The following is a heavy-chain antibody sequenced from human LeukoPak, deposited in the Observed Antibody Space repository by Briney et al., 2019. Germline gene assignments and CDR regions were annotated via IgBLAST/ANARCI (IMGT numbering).Heavy chain of an antibody. CDR1: GFTFSSYA. V-gene: IGHV3-23*01. CDR3: ARDREGFGESYFDY. J-gene: IGHJ4*02. D-gene: IGHD3-10*01. Sequence: GGSLRLSCAASGFTFSSYAMKWVRQAPGKGLEWVSTISGSGASTYYADSVKGRFTISRDNSQNTVYLQMNSLRAEDTAMYYCARDREGFGESYFDYWGQGTLVTVSS. CDR2: ISGSGAST.